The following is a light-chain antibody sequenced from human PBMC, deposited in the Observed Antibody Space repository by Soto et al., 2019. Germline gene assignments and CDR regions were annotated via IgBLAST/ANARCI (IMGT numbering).Light chain of an antibody. CDR3: QHYFSYPYA. V-gene: IGKV1-5*03. J-gene: IGKJ2*01. Sequence: DIQVTQSPATLSASVGDTVAITCRANQTVLNWLAWYQQKPGKAPNLLIYKASRLRDGVPSRFSGSGSGTDFTLTITSLQPDDFASYFCQHYFSYPYAFGQGTKLEI. CDR2: KAS. CDR1: QTVLNW.